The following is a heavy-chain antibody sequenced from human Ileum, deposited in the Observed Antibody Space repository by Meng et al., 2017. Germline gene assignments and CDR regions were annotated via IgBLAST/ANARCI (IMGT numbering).Heavy chain of an antibody. D-gene: IGHD6-19*01. J-gene: IGHJ4*02. V-gene: IGHV4-59*01. CDR3: ARDRGGSGWYFGY. CDR1: GGSINSYL. Sequence: SETLSLTCTVSGGSINSYLWSWIRQPPGKGLEWIANIYYSGSTNYNPSLKSRVTISVDTSKKQFSLEVSSVTAADTAVYYCARDRGGSGWYFGYWGQGTLVTVSS. CDR2: IYYSGST.